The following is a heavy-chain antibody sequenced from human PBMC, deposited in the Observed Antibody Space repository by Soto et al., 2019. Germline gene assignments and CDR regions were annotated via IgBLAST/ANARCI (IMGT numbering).Heavy chain of an antibody. J-gene: IGHJ4*02. Sequence: GGSLRLSCAASGFTFSSYAMSWVRQAPGKGLEWVSAISGSGGSTYYADSVKGRFTISRDNSKNTLYLQMNSLRAEDTAVYYCANFVPGTGSLPNDYWGQGTLVTVSS. CDR1: GFTFSSYA. V-gene: IGHV3-23*01. D-gene: IGHD3-10*01. CDR3: ANFVPGTGSLPNDY. CDR2: ISGSGGST.